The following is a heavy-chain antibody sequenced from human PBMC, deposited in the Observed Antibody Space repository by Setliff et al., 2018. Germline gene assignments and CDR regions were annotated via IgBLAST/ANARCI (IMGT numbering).Heavy chain of an antibody. Sequence: SETLSLTCAVYGGSFSGYYWSWIRQPPGKGLEWIGEINHSGSTNYNPSLKSRVTISVNTSKNQFSLKLSSVTAADTAVYYCARGKGSWVLLRWFDPWGQGTLVTVSS. V-gene: IGHV4-34*01. CDR3: ARGKGSWVLLRWFDP. J-gene: IGHJ5*02. CDR1: GGSFSGYY. D-gene: IGHD3-10*01. CDR2: INHSGST.